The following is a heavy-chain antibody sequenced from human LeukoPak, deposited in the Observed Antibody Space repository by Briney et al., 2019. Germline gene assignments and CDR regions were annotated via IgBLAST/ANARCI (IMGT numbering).Heavy chain of an antibody. J-gene: IGHJ4*02. D-gene: IGHD4-11*01. V-gene: IGHV1-3*01. Sequence: ASVKVSCKASGYTFTGYYMHWVRQAPGQRLEWMGWINAGNGNTKYSQKFQGRVTITRDTSASTAYMELSSLRSEDTAVYYCARVYGNLQAYGYWGQGTLATVSS. CDR2: INAGNGNT. CDR1: GYTFTGYY. CDR3: ARVYGNLQAYGY.